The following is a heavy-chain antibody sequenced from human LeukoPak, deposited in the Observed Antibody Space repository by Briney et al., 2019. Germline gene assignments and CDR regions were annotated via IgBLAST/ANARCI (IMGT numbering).Heavy chain of an antibody. CDR2: INPNSGGT. CDR1: GYTFTSYA. V-gene: IGHV1-2*02. J-gene: IGHJ4*02. Sequence: ASVKVSCKSSGYTFTSYAMNWVRQAPGRGLEWMGWINPNSGGTNYAQKFQGRVTMTRDTSISTAYMELSRLRSDDTAVYYCARESYDSSGYYDTRGVQGRFDYWGQGTLVTVSS. CDR3: ARESYDSSGYYDTRGVQGRFDY. D-gene: IGHD3-22*01.